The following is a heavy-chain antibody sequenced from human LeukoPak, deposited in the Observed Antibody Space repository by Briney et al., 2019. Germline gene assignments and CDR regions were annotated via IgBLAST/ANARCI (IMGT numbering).Heavy chain of an antibody. D-gene: IGHD3-22*01. CDR3: ARDRRVEEYYDSSGYPHDAFDI. Sequence: GGSLRLSCAASGFTFSSYEMNWVRQAPGKGLEWVSSISSSSSYIYYADSVKGRFTISRDNAKNSLYLQMNSLRAEDTAVYYCARDRRVEEYYDSSGYPHDAFDIWGQGTMVTVSS. CDR1: GFTFSSYE. V-gene: IGHV3-21*01. CDR2: ISSSSSYI. J-gene: IGHJ3*02.